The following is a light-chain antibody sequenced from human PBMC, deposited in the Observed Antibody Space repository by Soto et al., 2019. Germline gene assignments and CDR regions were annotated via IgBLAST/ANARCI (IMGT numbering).Light chain of an antibody. CDR1: ISNIGSNA. CDR2: SDN. V-gene: IGLV1-44*01. CDR3: AAWDDSLNAYV. J-gene: IGLJ1*01. Sequence: QSVLTQPPSASGTPGQRVTISCSGSISNIGSNAVNWYVQLPGTAPKLLIYSDNLRPSGVPDRFSGSNSGTSVSLAIGGLLSEDEADYYCAAWDDSLNAYVFGAGTKLTVL.